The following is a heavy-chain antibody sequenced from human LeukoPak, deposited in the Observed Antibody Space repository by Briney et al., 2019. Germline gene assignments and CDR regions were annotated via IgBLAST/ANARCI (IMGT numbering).Heavy chain of an antibody. CDR1: GFTVSNNY. Sequence: GGSLRLSCAASGFTVSNNYMSWVRQAPGKGLEWVSVIYSGGGTFYSDSVKGRFTISRDYSKNTLYLQMNSLRADDTAVYYCARHNNGPAFWGQGTLVTVSS. CDR3: ARHNNGPAF. V-gene: IGHV3-53*01. D-gene: IGHD1-14*01. CDR2: IYSGGGT. J-gene: IGHJ4*02.